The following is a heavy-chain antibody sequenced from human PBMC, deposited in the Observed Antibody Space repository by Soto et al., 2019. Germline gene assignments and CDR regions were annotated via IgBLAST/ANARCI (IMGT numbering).Heavy chain of an antibody. Sequence: QVQLVQSGAEVKKPGASVRVSCKASGSGFTDYHIHWVRQAPGQGLEWLGRINPKSGGTSTAQKFQGWVTMTRDRSISTVYMELTRLRSDDTAVYFCARGHSTDCSNGVCSFFYNHEMDVWGQGTTVTVSS. CDR2: INPKSGGT. CDR3: ARGHSTDCSNGVCSFFYNHEMDV. D-gene: IGHD2-8*01. CDR1: GSGFTDYH. J-gene: IGHJ6*02. V-gene: IGHV1-2*04.